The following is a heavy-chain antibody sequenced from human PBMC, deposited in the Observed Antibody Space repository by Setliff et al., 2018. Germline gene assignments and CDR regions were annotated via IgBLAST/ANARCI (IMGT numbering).Heavy chain of an antibody. CDR2: IYHSGST. Sequence: PSETLSLTCAVSGYSISSGYYWGWIRQPPGKGLEWIGSIYHSGSTYYNPSLKSRVTISVDTSKNQFSLKLSSVTAADTAVYYCARHGLGIGTIFGVSSPNFDYWGQGTLVTVSS. D-gene: IGHD3-3*01. CDR3: ARHGLGIGTIFGVSSPNFDY. V-gene: IGHV4-38-2*01. J-gene: IGHJ4*02. CDR1: GYSISSGYY.